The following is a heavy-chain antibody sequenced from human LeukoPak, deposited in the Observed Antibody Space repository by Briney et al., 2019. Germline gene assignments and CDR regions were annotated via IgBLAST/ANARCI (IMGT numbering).Heavy chain of an antibody. Sequence: GASVKVSCKASGYTFTGYYMHWVRQAPGQGLEWMGWINPNSGGTNYAQKFQGWVTMTRDTSISTAYMELSRLRSDDTAVYFCARRAGTGTPVYFDYWGQGVLVTVSS. V-gene: IGHV1-2*04. CDR2: INPNSGGT. CDR1: GYTFTGYY. CDR3: ARRAGTGTPVYFDY. D-gene: IGHD6-19*01. J-gene: IGHJ4*02.